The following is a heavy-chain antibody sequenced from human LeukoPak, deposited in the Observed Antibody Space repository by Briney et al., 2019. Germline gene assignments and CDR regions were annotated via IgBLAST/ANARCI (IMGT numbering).Heavy chain of an antibody. J-gene: IGHJ4*02. CDR1: GFTFSSYW. CDR2: IDSAETIT. D-gene: IGHD3-10*01. Sequence: QPGRSLRLSCAASGFTFSSYWMHWVRQVPGKGLVWVSRIDSAETITDYADSVKGRFTISRDNAKNTLYLQMNSLRAEDTAVYYCARDFSGALWFGEPRGQGTLVTVSS. CDR3: ARDFSGALWFGEP. V-gene: IGHV3-74*01.